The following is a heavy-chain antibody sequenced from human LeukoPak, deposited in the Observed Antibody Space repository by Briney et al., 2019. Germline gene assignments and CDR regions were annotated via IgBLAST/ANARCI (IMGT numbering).Heavy chain of an antibody. D-gene: IGHD5-18*01. CDR2: IYHSGST. Sequence: SETLSLTCAVSGYSISSGYYWGWIRQPPGKGLEWIGSIYHSGSTYYNPSLESRVTISVDTSKNQFSLKLSSVTAADTAVYYCARVDTAMAWENWFDPWGQGTLVTVSS. CDR3: ARVDTAMAWENWFDP. J-gene: IGHJ5*02. CDR1: GYSISSGYY. V-gene: IGHV4-38-2*01.